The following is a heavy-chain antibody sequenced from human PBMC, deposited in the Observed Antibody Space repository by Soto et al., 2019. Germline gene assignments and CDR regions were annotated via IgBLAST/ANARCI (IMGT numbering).Heavy chain of an antibody. CDR3: AWERTILYYGMDV. CDR1: GHTFTTFP. CDR2: INLGNGNT. V-gene: IGHV1-3*01. Sequence: QVQLVQSGPEVKKPGDSVRISCKASGHTFTTFPMHWVRQAPGQRPEWMGWINLGNGNTKYSQNFRGRVTIARDTPASTVYMELSGLRSEDTAVYYWAWERTILYYGMDVWGQGTTVTVSS. J-gene: IGHJ6*02.